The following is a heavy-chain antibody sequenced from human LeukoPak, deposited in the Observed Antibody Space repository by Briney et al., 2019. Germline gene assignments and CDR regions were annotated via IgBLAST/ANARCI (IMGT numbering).Heavy chain of an antibody. CDR1: GYSFTSYW. J-gene: IGHJ4*02. V-gene: IGHV5-51*01. Sequence: GESLKISCKGSGYSFTSYWIGWVRQMPGKGLEWMGIIYPGDSDTRYSPSSQGQVTISADKPISTAYLQWSSLKASDTAMYYCPRIDDSSGWLEGYYFDYWGQGTLVTVSS. CDR2: IYPGDSDT. D-gene: IGHD6-19*01. CDR3: PRIDDSSGWLEGYYFDY.